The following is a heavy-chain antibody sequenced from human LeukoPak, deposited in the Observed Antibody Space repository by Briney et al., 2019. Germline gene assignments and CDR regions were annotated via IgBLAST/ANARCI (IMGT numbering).Heavy chain of an antibody. CDR2: IIPIFGTA. V-gene: IGHV1-69*13. D-gene: IGHD1-26*01. Sequence: SVKVSCKASGGVFTSYANSWVRQAPGQGLEWMGAIIPIFGTANYAQKFQGRVTITADESTGTAYMELSSLRSEDTAVYYCARERRGGSYFTEKRLDHWGQGTLVAVSS. J-gene: IGHJ4*02. CDR3: ARERRGGSYFTEKRLDH. CDR1: GGVFTSYA.